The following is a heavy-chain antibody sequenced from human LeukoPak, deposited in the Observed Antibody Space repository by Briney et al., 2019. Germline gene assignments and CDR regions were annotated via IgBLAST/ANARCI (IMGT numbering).Heavy chain of an antibody. CDR2: IKQDGSEK. V-gene: IGHV3-7*01. CDR1: GFTFSSYS. CDR3: EVLTIFGVVTIDY. D-gene: IGHD3-3*01. Sequence: GGSLRLSCTASGFTFSSYSIHWVRQAPGKGLEWVANIKQDGSEKYYVDSVKGRFTISRDNAKNSLYLQMNSLRAEDTAVYYCEVLTIFGVVTIDYWGQGTLVTVSS. J-gene: IGHJ4*02.